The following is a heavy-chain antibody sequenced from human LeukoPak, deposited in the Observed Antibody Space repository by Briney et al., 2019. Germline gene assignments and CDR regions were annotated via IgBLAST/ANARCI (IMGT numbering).Heavy chain of an antibody. V-gene: IGHV1-18*01. Sequence: ASVKVSCKASGYTFTYYGISWVRQAPGQGPEWMGWISGYNGNTNYAQKFQGRVTMTEDTSTDTAYMELSSLRSEDTAVYYCATDSGGNYGGNSPFDYWGQGTLVTVSS. CDR3: ATDSGGNYGGNSPFDY. CDR2: ISGYNGNT. CDR1: GYTFTYYG. J-gene: IGHJ4*02. D-gene: IGHD4-23*01.